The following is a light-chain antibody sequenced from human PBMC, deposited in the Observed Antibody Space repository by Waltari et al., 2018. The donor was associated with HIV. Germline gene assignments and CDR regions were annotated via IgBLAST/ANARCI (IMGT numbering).Light chain of an antibody. CDR3: GAWDNTLRSAL. CDR2: DNH. V-gene: IGLV1-51*01. J-gene: IGLJ2*01. CDR1: SSNLGINS. Sequence: QSVLTQPPSISAAAGQKVTISCSGSSSNLGINSVAWYRQLPGTAPKLLIYDNHHRSAGIPDRFSGSKSGTSATLVISGLQPGDEADYYCGAWDNTLRSALFGGGTKLTVL.